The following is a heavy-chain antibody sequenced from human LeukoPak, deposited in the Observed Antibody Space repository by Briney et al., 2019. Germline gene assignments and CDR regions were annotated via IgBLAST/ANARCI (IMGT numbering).Heavy chain of an antibody. CDR3: ARVAIFGVALNWFDP. J-gene: IGHJ5*02. CDR1: GYTFTSYY. CDR2: INPSGGST. Sequence: AXVKVSCKASGYTFTSYYMHWVRQAPGQGLEWMGIINPSGGSTSYAQKFQGRVTMTRDTSTSTVYMELSSLRSEDTAVYYCARVAIFGVALNWFDPWGQGTLVTVSS. V-gene: IGHV1-46*03. D-gene: IGHD3-3*01.